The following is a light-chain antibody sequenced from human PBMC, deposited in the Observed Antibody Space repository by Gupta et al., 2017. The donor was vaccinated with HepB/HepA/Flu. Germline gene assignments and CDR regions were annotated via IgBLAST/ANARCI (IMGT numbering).Light chain of an antibody. CDR1: QSISYNY. Sequence: EIVLTQSPGTLSLSPGERASLSCRASQSISYNYLAWYQQKPGRAPRLLIYGASNRLTGVPDRCSGRESGTDFTRTSSRLEPEDFAVYYCQRYGSEGYTFGQGTKLEIK. CDR3: QRYGSEGYT. J-gene: IGKJ2*01. CDR2: GAS. V-gene: IGKV3-20*01.